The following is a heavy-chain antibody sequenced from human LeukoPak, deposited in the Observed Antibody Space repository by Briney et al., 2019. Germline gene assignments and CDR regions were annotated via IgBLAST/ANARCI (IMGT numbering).Heavy chain of an antibody. CDR3: AKSLADYYDSWVFDY. CDR2: ISGSGGST. V-gene: IGHV3-23*01. J-gene: IGHJ4*02. D-gene: IGHD3-22*01. CDR1: GFTFSSYA. Sequence: PGGSLRLSCAASGFTFSSYAMSWVRKAPGKGLEWVSAISGSGGSTYYADSVKGRFTISRDNSKNTLYLQMNSLRAEDTAVYYCAKSLADYYDSWVFDYWGQGTLVTVSS.